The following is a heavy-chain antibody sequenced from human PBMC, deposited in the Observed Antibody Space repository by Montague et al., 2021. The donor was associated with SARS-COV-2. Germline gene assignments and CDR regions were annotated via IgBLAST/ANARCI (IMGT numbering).Heavy chain of an antibody. CDR1: GFIFGDYA. Sequence: SLSLSASGFIFGDYAMQWVRQAPGKGLEWVSSISWNGVSIGYADSVKGRFTISRDNAMNSLSLQMNSLRPEDSAFYYCARDLVGAISSWGQGTLVTVSS. CDR2: ISWNGVSI. CDR3: ARDLVGAISS. J-gene: IGHJ5*02. V-gene: IGHV3-9*01. D-gene: IGHD1-26*01.